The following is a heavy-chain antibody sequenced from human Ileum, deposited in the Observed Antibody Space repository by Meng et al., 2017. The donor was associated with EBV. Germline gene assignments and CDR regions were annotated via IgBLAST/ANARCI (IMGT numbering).Heavy chain of an antibody. CDR1: GGAISRSDW. CDR3: ASSDYYRSDY. J-gene: IGHJ4*02. CDR2: TSHSGST. Sequence: QVQLPGSGPGLWKPSETLSLTCVVSGGAISRSDWWSWVRQPPGKGLEWIGETSHSGSTNYSPSLKSRVTISLDKSKNQLSLKLNSVTAADTAVYYCASSDYYRSDYWGQGTLVTVSS. V-gene: IGHV4-4*02. D-gene: IGHD3-22*01.